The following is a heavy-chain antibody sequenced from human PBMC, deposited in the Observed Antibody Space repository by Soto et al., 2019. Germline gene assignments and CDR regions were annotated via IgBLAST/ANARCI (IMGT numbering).Heavy chain of an antibody. Sequence: PSETLSLTCTVSGGSISSYYWSWIRQPPGKGLEWIGYVHDSWGSHYNPSLKSRVAISLDTSKSQFSLKLTSVTATDTAVYYCARRYGRNFDDWGQRTLVTVSS. V-gene: IGHV4-59*08. J-gene: IGHJ4*02. D-gene: IGHD1-20*01. CDR1: GGSISSYY. CDR3: ARRYGRNFDD. CDR2: VHDSWGS.